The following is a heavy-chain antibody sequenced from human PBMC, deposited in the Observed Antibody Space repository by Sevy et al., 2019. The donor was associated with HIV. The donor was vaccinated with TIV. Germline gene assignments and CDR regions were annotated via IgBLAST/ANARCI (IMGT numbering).Heavy chain of an antibody. CDR2: IIPIFGTA. Sequence: ASVKVSCKASGGTFSSYAISWVRQAPGQGLEWMGGIIPIFGTANYAQKFQGRVTIIADESTSTAYMELSSLRSEDTAVYYCASHNYDYIWWITFYYYYGMDVWGQGTTVTVSS. CDR3: ASHNYDYIWWITFYYYYGMDV. V-gene: IGHV1-69*13. D-gene: IGHD3-16*01. J-gene: IGHJ6*02. CDR1: GGTFSSYA.